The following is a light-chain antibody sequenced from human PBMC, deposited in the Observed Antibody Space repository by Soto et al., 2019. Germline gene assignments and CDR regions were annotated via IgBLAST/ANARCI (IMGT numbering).Light chain of an antibody. CDR1: QSVTSTY. Sequence: EFVLTQSPGTLSLSPGERAILSCRASQSVTSTYIAWYQQKPGQAPRLLIYGASSSATGIPDRFSGSGSGTDFTLTISSLEAEDFAVYYCQYYCSSPPTTFGQGTKLEIK. CDR2: GAS. CDR3: QYYCSSPPTT. J-gene: IGKJ2*01. V-gene: IGKV3-20*01.